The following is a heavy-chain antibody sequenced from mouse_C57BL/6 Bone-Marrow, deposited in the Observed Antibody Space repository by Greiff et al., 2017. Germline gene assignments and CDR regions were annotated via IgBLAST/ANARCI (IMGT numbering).Heavy chain of an antibody. J-gene: IGHJ2*01. D-gene: IGHD1-1*01. Sequence: QVQLQQPGAELVKPGASVKLSCKASGYTFTSYWMHWVKQRPGQGLEWIGMIHPNSGSTNYNEKFKSKATLTVDKSSSTAYMQLSSLTSEDSAVYYCARSIYGTKPYFDYWGQGTTLTVSS. CDR2: IHPNSGST. V-gene: IGHV1-64*01. CDR1: GYTFTSYW. CDR3: ARSIYGTKPYFDY.